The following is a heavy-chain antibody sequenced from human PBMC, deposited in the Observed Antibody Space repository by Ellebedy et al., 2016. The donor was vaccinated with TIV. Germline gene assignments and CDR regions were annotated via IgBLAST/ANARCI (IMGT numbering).Heavy chain of an antibody. CDR2: IYYSGST. V-gene: IGHV4-59*01. CDR3: ARGYSSGWYNWFDP. J-gene: IGHJ5*02. Sequence: MPSETLSLTCTVSGGSISSYYWSWIRQPPGKGLEWIGYIYYSGSTNYNPSLKSRVTISVDTSKNQFSLKLNSVTAADTAVYYCARGYSSGWYNWFDPWGQGTLVTVSS. CDR1: GGSISSYY. D-gene: IGHD6-19*01.